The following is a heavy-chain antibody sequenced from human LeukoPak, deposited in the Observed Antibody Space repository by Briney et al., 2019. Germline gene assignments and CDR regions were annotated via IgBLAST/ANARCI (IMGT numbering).Heavy chain of an antibody. V-gene: IGHV3-21*01. D-gene: IGHD1-26*01. J-gene: IGHJ3*02. CDR2: ISSSSSYI. CDR1: GFTFSSYS. Sequence: GGSLRLSCAASGFTFSSYSMNWVRQAPAKGLEWVSSISSSSSYIYYADSVKGRFTISRDNAKNSLYLQMNSLRAEDTAVYYCARDVKPEIIVGATDAFDIWGQRTMVTVSS. CDR3: ARDVKPEIIVGATDAFDI.